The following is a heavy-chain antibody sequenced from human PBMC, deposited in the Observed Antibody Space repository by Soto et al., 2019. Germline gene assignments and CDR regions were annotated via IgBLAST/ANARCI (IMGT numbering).Heavy chain of an antibody. Sequence: PGGSLRLSCVASGIEFSNYAMSWVRQAPGKGLVWVSISSASGRSRYHADSVKGRSTISRDNSKNTLYLHMTNLRAEDTAVYYCAKDGNWLDVYFDVWGQGTPVTVSS. D-gene: IGHD6-19*01. CDR2: SSASGRSR. V-gene: IGHV3-23*01. CDR3: AKDGNWLDVYFDV. J-gene: IGHJ4*02. CDR1: GIEFSNYA.